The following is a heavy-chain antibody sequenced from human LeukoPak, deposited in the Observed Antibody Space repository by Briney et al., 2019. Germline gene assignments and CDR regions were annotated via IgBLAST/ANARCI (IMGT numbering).Heavy chain of an antibody. J-gene: IGHJ4*02. CDR2: ISNSASYT. V-gene: IGHV3-23*01. CDR3: AKDYSGVN. CDR1: GFTFNTYA. Sequence: GGSLRLSCAASGFTFNTYAMSWVRQAPGKGLEWVSGISNSASYTYYADSVRGRFTISRDNSKNTLYLQMNSLRGEDTAIYYCAKDYSGVNWGQGTLVTVSS. D-gene: IGHD2-15*01.